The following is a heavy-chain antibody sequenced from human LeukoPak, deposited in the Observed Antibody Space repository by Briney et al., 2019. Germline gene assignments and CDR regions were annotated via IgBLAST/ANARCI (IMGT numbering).Heavy chain of an antibody. J-gene: IGHJ6*02. D-gene: IGHD1-26*01. CDR3: TTDCDGRYADDYYYGMDV. Sequence: GGSLRLSCAASGFTFSNAWMSWVRQAPGKGLEWVGRIKIKTDSRTTDYAAPVKGRFTSSRHESKNTRYLQMNSLKTEDQAVYYCTTDCDGRYADDYYYGMDVWGQGTTVTVSS. CDR2: IKIKTDSRTT. CDR1: GFTFSNAW. V-gene: IGHV3-15*01.